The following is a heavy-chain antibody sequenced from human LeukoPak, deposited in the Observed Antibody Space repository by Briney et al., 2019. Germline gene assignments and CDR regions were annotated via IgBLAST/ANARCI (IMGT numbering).Heavy chain of an antibody. CDR3: AREMQQLGYYYYYGMDV. Sequence: GGSLRLSCAASGFTFSSYSMNWVRQAPGKGLELVSSISSSSSYIYYADSVKGRFTISRDNAKNSLYLQMNSLRAEDTAVYYCAREMQQLGYYYYYGMDVWGQGTTVTVS. D-gene: IGHD6-13*01. V-gene: IGHV3-21*01. J-gene: IGHJ6*02. CDR1: GFTFSSYS. CDR2: ISSSSSYI.